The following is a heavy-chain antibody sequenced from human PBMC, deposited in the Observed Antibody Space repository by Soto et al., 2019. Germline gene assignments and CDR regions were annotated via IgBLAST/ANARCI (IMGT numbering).Heavy chain of an antibody. CDR2: ISYDGSNK. D-gene: IGHD6-13*01. CDR1: GFTFSSYG. J-gene: IGHJ4*02. V-gene: IGHV3-30*18. Sequence: QVQLVESGGGVVQPGRSLRLSCAASGFTFSSYGMHWVRQAPGKGLEWVAVISYDGSNKYYADSVKGRFTISRNNSKNTLYLQMNSLIGEDTAVYYCAKDREGSSWYVDYWGQGTLVAVSA. CDR3: AKDREGSSWYVDY.